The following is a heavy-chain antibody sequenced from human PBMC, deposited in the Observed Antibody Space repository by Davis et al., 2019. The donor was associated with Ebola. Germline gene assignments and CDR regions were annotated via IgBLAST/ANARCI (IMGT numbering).Heavy chain of an antibody. J-gene: IGHJ6*02. V-gene: IGHV3-21*01. Sequence: GGSLRLSCAASAFTFSDYGMHWVRQAPGKGLEWVSSISISSAFIYYADSVKGRFTISRDNAKNSLYLQMNSLRDEDTAVYYCSRGGEMATIIYYYYGMDVWGQGTTVTVSS. CDR2: ISISSAFI. D-gene: IGHD5-24*01. CDR3: SRGGEMATIIYYYYGMDV. CDR1: AFTFSDYG.